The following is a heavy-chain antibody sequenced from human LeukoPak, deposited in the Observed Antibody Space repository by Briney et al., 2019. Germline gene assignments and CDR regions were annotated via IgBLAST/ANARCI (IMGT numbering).Heavy chain of an antibody. CDR2: INPSSGGT. CDR3: ARAAPRDYAGGSWFFDWFDP. J-gene: IGHJ5*02. V-gene: IGHV1-2*02. D-gene: IGHD2-15*01. CDR1: GYTFTDYY. Sequence: ASLKVPCKASGYTFTDYYVHWVRQAPGQGLEWMGWINPSSGGTNSAQQFQGRVTMARDTSTSTAYMELSRLTSDDTAMYYCARAAPRDYAGGSWFFDWFDPWGQGTLVTVSS.